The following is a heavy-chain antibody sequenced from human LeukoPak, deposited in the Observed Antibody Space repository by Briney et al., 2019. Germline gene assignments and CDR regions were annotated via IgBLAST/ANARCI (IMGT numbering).Heavy chain of an antibody. CDR2: IDPTSGGT. V-gene: IGHV1-2*02. CDR3: ARVPGPYTTSRFDY. CDR1: GYTFICYY. D-gene: IGHD2-2*02. J-gene: IGHJ4*02. Sequence: ASVRVSCKTSGYTFICYYLHWVRQAPGQGPEWMGRIDPTSGGTHYAQKFQGRVTVTRDTSTSTVYMELGGLRSDDTAVYYCARVPGPYTTSRFDYWGQGTLVTVSS.